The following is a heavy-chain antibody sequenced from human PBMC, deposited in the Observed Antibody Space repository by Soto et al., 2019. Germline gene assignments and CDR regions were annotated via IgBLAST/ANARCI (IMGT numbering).Heavy chain of an antibody. V-gene: IGHV3-21*01. J-gene: IGHJ4*02. CDR3: AREISKYRGYDFDY. D-gene: IGHD5-12*01. Sequence: EVQLVESGGGLVKPGGSLRLSCAASGFTFSSYSMNWVRQAPGKGLEWVSTISSSSSYIYYADSVKGRFTISRDNAKNSLYQQMNRRRAEDTAVYYCAREISKYRGYDFDYWGQGTLVTVSS. CDR2: ISSSSSYI. CDR1: GFTFSSYS.